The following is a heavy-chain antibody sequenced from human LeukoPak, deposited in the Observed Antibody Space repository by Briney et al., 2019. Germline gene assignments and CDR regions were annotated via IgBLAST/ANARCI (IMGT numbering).Heavy chain of an antibody. CDR2: IYYSGST. CDR3: ARDRELGY. CDR1: GGSISNYY. V-gene: IGHV4-59*01. D-gene: IGHD1-26*01. J-gene: IGHJ4*02. Sequence: SETLSLTCTVSGGSISNYYWSWIRQPPGKGLEWIGYIYYSGSTDYNPSLKSRVTITVDTSKNQFFLKLNSVTAADTAVYYCARDRELGYWGQGPWSPSPQ.